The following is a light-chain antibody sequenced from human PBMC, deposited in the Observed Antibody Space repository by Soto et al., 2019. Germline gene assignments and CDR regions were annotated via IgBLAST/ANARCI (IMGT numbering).Light chain of an antibody. J-gene: IGKJ1*01. CDR3: QQYNYWPRT. Sequence: EIVMTQSPATLSVSPGERSSLSCRASQSIGSNLAWFQQKPGQAPRLLIYGASNRATGIPARFRGSGSGTDFTLTISSLQSEDFAVYYCQQYNYWPRTFGPGTKVEIK. CDR1: QSIGSN. V-gene: IGKV3-15*01. CDR2: GAS.